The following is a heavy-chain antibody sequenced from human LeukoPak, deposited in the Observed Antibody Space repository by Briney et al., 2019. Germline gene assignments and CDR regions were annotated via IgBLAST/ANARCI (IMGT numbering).Heavy chain of an antibody. Sequence: GGSLRLSCAASGFTFSSYWMSSVRQAPGKGLEWVANIKQDGSEKYYVDSVKGRFTISRDNAKNSLYLQMNSLRAENTAVYYCASESGFSGWYGGGYWGQGTLVTVSS. CDR2: IKQDGSEK. CDR1: GFTFSSYW. V-gene: IGHV3-7*01. CDR3: ASESGFSGWYGGGY. J-gene: IGHJ4*02. D-gene: IGHD6-19*01.